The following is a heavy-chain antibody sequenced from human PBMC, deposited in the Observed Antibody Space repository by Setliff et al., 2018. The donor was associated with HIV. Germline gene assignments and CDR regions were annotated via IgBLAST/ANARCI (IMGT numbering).Heavy chain of an antibody. V-gene: IGHV4-39*01. J-gene: IGHJ1*01. CDR1: GGSINSDNYY. CDR3: ASRGIVVVTMSMPDEFFVH. CDR2: IYYSGTT. D-gene: IGHD2-21*02. Sequence: SETLSLTCPVSGGSINSDNYYWGWLRQAPGKGLEWIGSIYYSGTTYYNPSLRGRVTISVDRARNQFSLTLNSVTAADTATYYCASRGIVVVTMSMPDEFFVHWGHGTLVTVSS.